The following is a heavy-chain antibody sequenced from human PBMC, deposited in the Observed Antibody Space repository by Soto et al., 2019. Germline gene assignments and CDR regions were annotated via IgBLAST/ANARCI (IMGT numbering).Heavy chain of an antibody. V-gene: IGHV1-2*04. CDR2: INPNCGGT. D-gene: IGHD6-6*01. Sequence: SSVKVSCKASGYTFTGYYMHWVRQAPGQGLEWMGWINPNCGGTNYAQKFQGWVTMTRDTSISTAYMELSRLRSDDTAVYYCARGGAARPFDYWGQGTLVTVSS. CDR3: ARGGAARPFDY. CDR1: GYTFTGYY. J-gene: IGHJ4*02.